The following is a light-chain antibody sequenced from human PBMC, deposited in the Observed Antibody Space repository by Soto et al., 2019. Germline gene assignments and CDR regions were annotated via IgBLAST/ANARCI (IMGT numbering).Light chain of an antibody. CDR1: QSINSY. Sequence: DIQMTQSPSSLSASVGDRVTITCRASQSINSYLNWYQQKPGKAPKLLIYAASSLQSGVPSRFSGSGSGTGFTLTISSLQPEDFATYYCQQSYSTPLTFGGGTKVDIK. J-gene: IGKJ4*01. CDR3: QQSYSTPLT. CDR2: AAS. V-gene: IGKV1-39*01.